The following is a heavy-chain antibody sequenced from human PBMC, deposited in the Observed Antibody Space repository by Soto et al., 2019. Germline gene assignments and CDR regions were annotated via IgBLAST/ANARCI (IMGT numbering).Heavy chain of an antibody. J-gene: IGHJ4*02. CDR2: IYNSGST. CDR1: GGSISSYY. CDR3: ARAEYSSSSYFDY. Sequence: SETLSLTCTVSGGSISSYYWSWIRQPPGKGLEWIGYIYNSGSTNYNPSLKSRVTISVDTSKNQFSLKLSSVTAADTAVYYCARAEYSSSSYFDYWGQGTLVTVSS. D-gene: IGHD6-6*01. V-gene: IGHV4-59*01.